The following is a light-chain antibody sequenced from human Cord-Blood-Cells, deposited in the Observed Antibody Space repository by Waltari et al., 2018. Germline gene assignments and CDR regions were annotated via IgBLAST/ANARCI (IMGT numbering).Light chain of an antibody. CDR2: GAS. V-gene: IGKV3-20*01. J-gene: IGKJ1*01. CDR1: QSVSSSY. CDR3: QQYGSSPRT. Sequence: DIVLTPYPGTLSLSPGERATLSCRDSQSVSSSYLAWYQQKPGQASRLLIYGASSRATGIPARFSGSGSGTDFTLTISRLEPEDFAVYYFQQYGSSPRTFGQGTKVDIK.